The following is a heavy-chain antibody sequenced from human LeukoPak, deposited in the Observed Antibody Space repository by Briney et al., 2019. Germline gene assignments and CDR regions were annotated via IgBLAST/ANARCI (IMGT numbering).Heavy chain of an antibody. J-gene: IGHJ4*02. CDR3: AKDLKGVAPTVTTFDY. CDR2: ISGSGGST. V-gene: IGHV3-23*01. D-gene: IGHD4-17*01. Sequence: GGSLRLSCAASGFTFSSYAMSWVRQAPGKGLEWVSAISGSGGSTYYGDSVKGRFTISRDNSKNTLYLQMNSLRAEDTAVYYCAKDLKGVAPTVTTFDYWGQGTLVTVSS. CDR1: GFTFSSYA.